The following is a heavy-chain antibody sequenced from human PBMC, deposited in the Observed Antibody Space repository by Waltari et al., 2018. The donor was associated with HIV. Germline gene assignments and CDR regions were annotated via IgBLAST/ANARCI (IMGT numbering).Heavy chain of an antibody. CDR3: ARLQWATQNLDF. J-gene: IGHJ4*02. V-gene: IGHV3-7*01. CDR1: GFTFSRSW. Sequence: EVQLVESGGGSVQPGGSLRLSCTVSGFTFSRSWMTWVRQARGRGLEWVANIKEDGSERSYVESVKGRFIISRDNAKNSLFLQMYGLGAEDTGVYYCARLQWATQNLDFWGQGTLVTVSS. CDR2: IKEDGSER. D-gene: IGHD6-19*01.